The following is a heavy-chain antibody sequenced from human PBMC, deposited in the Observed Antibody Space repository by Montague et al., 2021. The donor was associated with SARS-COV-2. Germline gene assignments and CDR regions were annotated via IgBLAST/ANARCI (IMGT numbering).Heavy chain of an antibody. CDR3: TRGYCTGGGCYSSIIYAMDV. CDR2: IRRSGTPI. CDR1: GFTFSDYE. J-gene: IGHJ6*02. Sequence: SLRLSCAASGFTFSDYEMNWVRQAPGKGLEWVSYIRRSGTPIYYADSVKGRFTVSRDNARNSLYLQMNSLRAEDTSVYHCTRGYCTGGGCYSSIIYAMDVWGQGTTVTVSS. D-gene: IGHD2-15*01. V-gene: IGHV3-48*03.